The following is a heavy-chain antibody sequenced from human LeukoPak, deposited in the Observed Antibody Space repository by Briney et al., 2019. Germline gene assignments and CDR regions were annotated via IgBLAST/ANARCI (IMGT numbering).Heavy chain of an antibody. CDR1: GGSFSGYY. V-gene: IGHV4-34*01. Sequence: SETLSLTCAVYGGSFSGYYWSWIRQPPGKGLEWIGEINHSGSTNYNPSLKSRVTISADKSISTAYLQWSSLKASDTAMYYCARVDYYDRSGYFDYWGQGTQVTVSS. CDR2: INHSGST. CDR3: ARVDYYDRSGYFDY. D-gene: IGHD3-22*01. J-gene: IGHJ4*02.